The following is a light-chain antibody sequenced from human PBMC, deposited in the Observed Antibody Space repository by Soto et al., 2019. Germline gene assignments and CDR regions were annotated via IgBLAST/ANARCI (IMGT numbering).Light chain of an antibody. CDR3: QQYGRSPGT. V-gene: IGKV3-20*01. CDR1: QTVRNNY. CDR2: DAS. J-gene: IGKJ1*01. Sequence: VLAHSPCTVSLSPGETATLSFRASQTVRNNYLAWYRQKPGQAPRLLIYDASSRATGIPDRFSGSGSGTDFTLTISRLEPEDFAVYYCQQYGRSPGTFGQGTKVDIK.